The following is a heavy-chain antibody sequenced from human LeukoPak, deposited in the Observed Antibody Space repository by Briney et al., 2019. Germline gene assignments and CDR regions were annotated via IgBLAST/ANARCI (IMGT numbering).Heavy chain of an antibody. J-gene: IGHJ5*02. Sequence: PSETLSLTCTVSGGSISSGDYYWSWIRQPPGKGLEWIGYIYYSGSTYYNPSLKSRVTISVDTSKNQFSLKLSTVTAADTAVYYCASGIYLDYYDSSGYYWGNWFDPWGQGTVVTVSS. CDR2: IYYSGST. D-gene: IGHD3-22*01. CDR1: GGSISSGDYY. CDR3: ASGIYLDYYDSSGYYWGNWFDP. V-gene: IGHV4-30-4*01.